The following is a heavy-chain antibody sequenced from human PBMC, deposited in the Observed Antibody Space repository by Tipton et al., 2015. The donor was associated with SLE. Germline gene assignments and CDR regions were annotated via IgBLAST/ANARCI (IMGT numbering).Heavy chain of an antibody. CDR3: ARMYAGVGAIQFFQY. J-gene: IGHJ4*01. D-gene: IGHD1-26*01. V-gene: IGHV4-59*01. CDR2: IQYSGST. CDR1: GGSISSYY. Sequence: GLVKPSETLFLTCTVSGGSISSYYWSWIRKPPGKGLEWIGYIQYSGSTKYNPSLKSRVTTSVDTSKNRTSLRLTSVTAADTAVYYCARMYAGVGAIQFFQYWGQGTQVTASS.